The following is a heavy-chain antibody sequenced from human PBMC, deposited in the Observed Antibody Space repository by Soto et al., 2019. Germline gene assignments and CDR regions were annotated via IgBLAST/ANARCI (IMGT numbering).Heavy chain of an antibody. CDR2: IYYDGST. CDR3: AKVVVAATRHTDFDS. CDR1: GGSINSNNYY. D-gene: IGHD2-15*01. V-gene: IGHV4-39*02. Sequence: SETLSLTCTVSGGSINSNNYYWAWIRQPPGKGLAWIASIYYDGSTYYNPSLKSRVSVSVDTSKNHFSLKLTSATAADTAVYYCAKVVVAATRHTDFDSWGQGTLVTVSS. J-gene: IGHJ4*02.